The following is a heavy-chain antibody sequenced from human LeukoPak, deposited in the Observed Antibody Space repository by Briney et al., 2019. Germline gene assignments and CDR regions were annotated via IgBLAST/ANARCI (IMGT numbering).Heavy chain of an antibody. J-gene: IGHJ3*02. Sequence: ASVKVSCKASGYTFNSYGITWVRQAPGQGLEWMGWISAYNGNTNYAQKLQGRVTMTADTSTSTAYMELRSLRSDDTAVYYCARDRGVWFGEFSGAFDIWGQGTMVTVSS. D-gene: IGHD3-10*01. CDR1: GYTFNSYG. V-gene: IGHV1-18*01. CDR2: ISAYNGNT. CDR3: ARDRGVWFGEFSGAFDI.